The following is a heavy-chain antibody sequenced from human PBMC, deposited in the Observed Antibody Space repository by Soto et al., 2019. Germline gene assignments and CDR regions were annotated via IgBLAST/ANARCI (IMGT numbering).Heavy chain of an antibody. CDR3: AREIEIYGDGIPYYFDY. Sequence: QPGGSLRLSCAASGFTFSSYGMHWVRQAPGKGLEWVAVIWYDGSNKYYADSVKGRFTISRDNSKNTLYLQMNSLRAEDTAVYYCAREIEIYGDGIPYYFDYWGQGTLVTVSS. CDR1: GFTFSSYG. CDR2: IWYDGSNK. J-gene: IGHJ4*02. D-gene: IGHD4-17*01. V-gene: IGHV3-33*01.